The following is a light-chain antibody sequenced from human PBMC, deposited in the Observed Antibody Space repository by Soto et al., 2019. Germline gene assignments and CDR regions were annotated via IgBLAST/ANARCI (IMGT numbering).Light chain of an antibody. CDR3: QHRSN. Sequence: DIVLTQSPATLSLSPGERATLSCRASQSISNSLAWYQQKPGQAPRLLIYDASKRATGIPARFSGSGSGTDFTLTISSLEPEDFAVYYCQHRSNFGQGTRLEIK. J-gene: IGKJ5*01. V-gene: IGKV3-11*01. CDR1: QSISNS. CDR2: DAS.